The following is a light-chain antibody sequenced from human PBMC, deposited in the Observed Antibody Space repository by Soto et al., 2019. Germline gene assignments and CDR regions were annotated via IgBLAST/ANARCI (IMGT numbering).Light chain of an antibody. CDR2: AAS. V-gene: IGKV1-39*01. Sequence: DIQMTQSPSSLSASVGDRVTITCRASQSISSYLNWYQQKPGKAPKLLIYAASSLQSGVPSRFSGRVSGTDFTLTISSLQPEDFATYYCQQSYSTSVYTFGQGTKLEIK. J-gene: IGKJ2*01. CDR3: QQSYSTSVYT. CDR1: QSISSY.